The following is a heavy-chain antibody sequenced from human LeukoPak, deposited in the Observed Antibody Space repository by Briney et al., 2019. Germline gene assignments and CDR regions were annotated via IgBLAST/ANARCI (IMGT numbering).Heavy chain of an antibody. J-gene: IGHJ4*02. Sequence: SETLSLTCTVSGGSISSSSYYWGWIRQPPGKGLEWIGSIYYSGSTYYNPSLKSRVTISVDRSKNQFSLKLSSVTAADTAVYYCARGGGGISKLDYWGQGTLVTVSS. CDR2: IYYSGST. CDR3: ARGGGGISKLDY. D-gene: IGHD3-16*01. V-gene: IGHV4-39*07. CDR1: GGSISSSSYY.